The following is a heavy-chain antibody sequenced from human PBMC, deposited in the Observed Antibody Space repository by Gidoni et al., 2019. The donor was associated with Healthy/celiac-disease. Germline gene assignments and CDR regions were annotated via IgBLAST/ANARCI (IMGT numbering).Heavy chain of an antibody. J-gene: IGHJ4*02. CDR2: INPNSGGT. V-gene: IGHV1-2*02. CDR1: GYTFTGYY. D-gene: IGHD3-3*01. Sequence: QVQMVQSGAEVKKPGASVKVSCKASGYTFTGYYMHWVRQAPGQGLEWMGWINPNSGGTNYAQKFQGRVTMTRDTSISTAYMELSRLRSDDTAVYYCARNNYDFWSGDYTAYLPDYWGQGTLVTVSS. CDR3: ARNNYDFWSGDYTAYLPDY.